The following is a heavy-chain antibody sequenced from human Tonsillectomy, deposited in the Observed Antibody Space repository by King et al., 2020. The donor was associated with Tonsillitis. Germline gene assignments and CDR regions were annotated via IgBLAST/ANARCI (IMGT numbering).Heavy chain of an antibody. CDR3: ARSRRFGELLYGSDAFDI. CDR2: INPSGGST. V-gene: IGHV1-46*01. CDR1: GYTFTSYY. J-gene: IGHJ3*02. Sequence: VQLVESGAEVKKPGASVKVSCKASGYTFTSYYMHWVRQAPGQGLEWMGIINPSGGSTSYAQKFQGSVTMTRDTSTSTAYMELSSLRSEDTAVYYCARSRRFGELLYGSDAFDIWGQGTMVTVSS. D-gene: IGHD3-10*01.